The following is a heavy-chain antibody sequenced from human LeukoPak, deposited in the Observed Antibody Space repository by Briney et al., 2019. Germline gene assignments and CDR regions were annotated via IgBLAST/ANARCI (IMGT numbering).Heavy chain of an antibody. V-gene: IGHV3-30*02. D-gene: IGHD2-2*01. Sequence: GGSLRLSCAASRFTFSSYGMHWVRQAPGKGLEWVAFIRYDGSNKYYADSVKGRFTISRDNAKNSLYLQMNSLRAEDTAVYYCARAGSNIVVVPNWFDPWGQGTLVTVSS. CDR1: RFTFSSYG. CDR2: IRYDGSNK. J-gene: IGHJ5*02. CDR3: ARAGSNIVVVPNWFDP.